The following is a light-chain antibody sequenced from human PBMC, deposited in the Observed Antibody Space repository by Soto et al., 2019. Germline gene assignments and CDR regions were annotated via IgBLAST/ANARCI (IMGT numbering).Light chain of an antibody. J-gene: IGLJ3*02. V-gene: IGLV2-23*01. Sequence: QSVLTQPASVSGSPGQSITISCTGTSSDVGSYNLVSWYQQHPGKAPKLMIYEGSKRPSGVSNRFSGSKSGNTAFLTISGLQAEDEADYYCCSDAGSSTWVFGGGTKVTVL. CDR2: EGS. CDR1: SSDVGSYNL. CDR3: CSDAGSSTWV.